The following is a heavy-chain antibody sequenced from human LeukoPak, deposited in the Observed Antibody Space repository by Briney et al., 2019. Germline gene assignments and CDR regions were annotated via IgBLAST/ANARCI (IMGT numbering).Heavy chain of an antibody. D-gene: IGHD3-3*01. V-gene: IGHV4-34*01. J-gene: IGHJ4*02. CDR3: ARGLNDSWTGENY. CDR1: GGSFSGYY. CDR2: INHHGST. Sequence: PSETLSLTCAVYGGSFSGYYWSWIRQPPGKGLEWIGEINHHGSTNYNPSLKSRVTMSADTSKNQFSLKLSSVTAADTAVYYCARGLNDSWTGENYWGQGTLVTVSS.